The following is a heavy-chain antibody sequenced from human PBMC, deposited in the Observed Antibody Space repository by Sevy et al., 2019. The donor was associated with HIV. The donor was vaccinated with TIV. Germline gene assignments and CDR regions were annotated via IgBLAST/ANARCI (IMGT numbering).Heavy chain of an antibody. CDR1: GFTFSSYS. D-gene: IGHD6-13*01. J-gene: IGHJ3*02. Sequence: GGSLRLSCAASGFTFSSYSMNWVRQAPGKGLEWVSSISSSSSYIYYADPVKGRFTISRDNAKNSLYLQMNSLRAEDTAVYYCARDEAAAGDAFDIWGQGTMVTVSS. CDR2: ISSSSSYI. V-gene: IGHV3-21*01. CDR3: ARDEAAAGDAFDI.